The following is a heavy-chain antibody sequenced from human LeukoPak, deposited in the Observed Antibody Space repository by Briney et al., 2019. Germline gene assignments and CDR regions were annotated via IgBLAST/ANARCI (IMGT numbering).Heavy chain of an antibody. J-gene: IGHJ5*02. V-gene: IGHV4-39*07. CDR2: IYYSGST. D-gene: IGHD6-13*01. CDR3: ARDWYVYNSPRTRYNWFDP. Sequence: PSGTLSLTCTVSGGSISSSSYYWGWIRQPPGKGLEWIGSIYYSGSTYYNPSLKSRVTISVDTSKNQFSLKLSSVTAADTAVYYCARDWYVYNSPRTRYNWFDPWGQGTLVTVSS. CDR1: GGSISSSSYY.